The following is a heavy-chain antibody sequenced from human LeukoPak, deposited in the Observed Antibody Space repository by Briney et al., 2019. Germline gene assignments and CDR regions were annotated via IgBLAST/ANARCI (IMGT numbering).Heavy chain of an antibody. CDR1: GYTFTSYD. J-gene: IGHJ4*02. CDR2: MDPNSGNT. CDR3: ARTHYDILTGYYSFDY. D-gene: IGHD3-9*01. Sequence: ASVKVSCKASGYTFTSYDINWVRQATGQGLEWMGWMDPNSGNTGYAQKFQGRVTITRNTSISPAYMELSSLRSEDTAVYYCARTHYDILTGYYSFDYWGQGTLVTVSS. V-gene: IGHV1-8*03.